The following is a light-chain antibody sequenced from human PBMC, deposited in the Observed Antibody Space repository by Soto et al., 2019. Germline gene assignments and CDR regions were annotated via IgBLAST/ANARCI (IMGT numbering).Light chain of an antibody. CDR1: SSDVGRYNL. V-gene: IGLV2-14*03. J-gene: IGLJ2*01. CDR3: SSYSDTSTLVV. Sequence: QSVLTQPASVSGSPGQSIAISCTGTSSDVGRYNLVSWYQQHPGKAPKLMIYDVSYRPSGVSNRFACSKSGYTASLNISGLQAEDEADYYCSSYSDTSTLVVFGGGTKVTVL. CDR2: DVS.